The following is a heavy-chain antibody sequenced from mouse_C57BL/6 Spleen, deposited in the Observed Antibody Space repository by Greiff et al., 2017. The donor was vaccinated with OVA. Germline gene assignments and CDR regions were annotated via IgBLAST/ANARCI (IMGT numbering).Heavy chain of an antibody. CDR3: ARRGVYDGYYGAMDY. CDR1: GYSFTGYF. V-gene: IGHV1-20*01. D-gene: IGHD2-3*01. Sequence: VQLQQSGPELVKPGDSVKISCKASGYSFTGYFMNWVMQSHGKSLEWIGRINPYNGDTFYNQKFKGKATLTVDKSSSTAHMELRSLTSEDSAVYYCARRGVYDGYYGAMDYWGQGTSVTVSS. J-gene: IGHJ4*01. CDR2: INPYNGDT.